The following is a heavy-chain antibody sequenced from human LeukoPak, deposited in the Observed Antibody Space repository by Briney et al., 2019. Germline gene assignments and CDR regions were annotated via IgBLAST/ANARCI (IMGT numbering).Heavy chain of an antibody. V-gene: IGHV4-30-4*08. Sequence: SETLSLTCAVYGGSFSGYYWSWIRQPPGKGLEWIGYIYYSGSTYYNPSLKSRVTISVDTSKNQFSLKLSSMSAADTAVYYCARTSLGGAWFDPWGQGTLVTVSS. CDR3: ARTSLGGAWFDP. CDR1: GGSFSGYY. CDR2: IYYSGST. J-gene: IGHJ5*02. D-gene: IGHD3-10*01.